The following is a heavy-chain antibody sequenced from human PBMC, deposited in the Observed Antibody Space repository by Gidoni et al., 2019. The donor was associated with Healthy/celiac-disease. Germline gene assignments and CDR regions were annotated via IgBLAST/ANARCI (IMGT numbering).Heavy chain of an antibody. CDR2: INHSGST. Sequence: QVQLQQWGAGLLKPSETLSLTCAVYGGSFSGYYWSWIRQPPGKGLEWIGEINHSGSTNYNPSLKSRVTISVDTSKNQFSLKLSSVTAADTAVYYCARACLSSSSSKYYFDYWGQGTLVTVSS. CDR1: GGSFSGYY. D-gene: IGHD6-6*01. V-gene: IGHV4-34*01. CDR3: ARACLSSSSSKYYFDY. J-gene: IGHJ4*02.